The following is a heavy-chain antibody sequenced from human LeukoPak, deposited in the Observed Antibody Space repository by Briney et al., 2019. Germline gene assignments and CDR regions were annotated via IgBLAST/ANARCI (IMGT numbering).Heavy chain of an antibody. CDR1: GFTFSGYW. D-gene: IGHD6-19*01. J-gene: IGHJ6*02. V-gene: IGHV3-7*01. Sequence: GGSLRLSCAASGFTFSGYWMTWARQAPGKGLEWVANINPDGSQKYYVDSVKGRFTISRDNAKNSLYLQMNSLRAEDTAVYYCAKEGYSSGWFPYYYYGMDVWGQGTTVTVSS. CDR2: INPDGSQK. CDR3: AKEGYSSGWFPYYYYGMDV.